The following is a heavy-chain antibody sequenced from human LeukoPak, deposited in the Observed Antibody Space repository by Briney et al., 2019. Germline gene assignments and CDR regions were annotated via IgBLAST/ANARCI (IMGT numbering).Heavy chain of an antibody. J-gene: IGHJ6*02. D-gene: IGHD4-17*01. CDR1: GGSISSYY. CDR2: IYYSGST. V-gene: IGHV4-59*01. CDR3: ASTNYGDYYCYGMDV. Sequence: SETLSLTCTVSGGSISSYYWSWIRQPPGKGLEWIGYIYYSGSTNYNPSLKSRVTISVDTSKNQFSLKLSSVTAADTAVYYCASTNYGDYYCYGMDVWGQGTTVTVSS.